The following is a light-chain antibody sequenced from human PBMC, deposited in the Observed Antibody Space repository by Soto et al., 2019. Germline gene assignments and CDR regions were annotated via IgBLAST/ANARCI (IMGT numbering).Light chain of an antibody. CDR1: QGLSSW. CDR2: AAS. J-gene: IGKJ5*01. V-gene: IGKV1D-12*01. CDR3: QQAYSFPVT. Sequence: DIQLTQSPSSISASVGDRFTITLRASQGLSSWLAWYQQRPGKAPKLLIYAASNLQSGVPSRFSGSGSGTEFTLTIGSLQPEDFATYYCQQAYSFPVTFGQGTRLEIK.